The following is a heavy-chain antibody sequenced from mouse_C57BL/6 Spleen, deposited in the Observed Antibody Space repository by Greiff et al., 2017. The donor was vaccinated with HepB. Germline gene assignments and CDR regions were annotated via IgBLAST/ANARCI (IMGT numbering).Heavy chain of an antibody. CDR2: IYPSDSET. CDR1: GYTFTSYW. Sequence: VQLQQPGAELVRPGSSVKLSCKASGYTFTSYWMDWVKQRPGQGLEWIGNIYPSDSETHYNQKFKDKATLTVDKSSSTAYMQLSSLTSEDSAVYYCARNYMGAMDYWGQGTSVTVSS. D-gene: IGHD2-12*01. J-gene: IGHJ4*01. CDR3: ARNYMGAMDY. V-gene: IGHV1-61*01.